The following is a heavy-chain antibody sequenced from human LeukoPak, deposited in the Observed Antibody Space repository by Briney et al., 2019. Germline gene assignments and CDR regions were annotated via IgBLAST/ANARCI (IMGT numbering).Heavy chain of an antibody. V-gene: IGHV4-61*01. D-gene: IGHD4-17*01. Sequence: PSETLSLTCTVSGDSISSSSYYWSSIRQPPGKGLEWIGYIYYSGSTNYNPSLKSRVTISVDTSKNQFSLKLSSVTAADTAVYYCARVSGDYGTFDPWGQGTLVTVSS. J-gene: IGHJ5*02. CDR1: GDSISSSSYY. CDR2: IYYSGST. CDR3: ARVSGDYGTFDP.